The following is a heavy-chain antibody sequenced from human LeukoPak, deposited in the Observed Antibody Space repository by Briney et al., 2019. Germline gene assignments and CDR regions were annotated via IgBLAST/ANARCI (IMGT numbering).Heavy chain of an antibody. D-gene: IGHD2/OR15-2a*01. CDR1: GFTFSSYG. Sequence: GGSLRLSCAASGFTFSSYGMHWVRQAPGKGLEWVAFIRYDGSEKYFADSVKGRFTVSRDNSKNTLFLQMNSLRAEDTAVYYCAKDLRRVDYYYFDYWGQGTLVTVSS. CDR3: AKDLRRVDYYYFDY. V-gene: IGHV3-30*02. CDR2: IRYDGSEK. J-gene: IGHJ4*02.